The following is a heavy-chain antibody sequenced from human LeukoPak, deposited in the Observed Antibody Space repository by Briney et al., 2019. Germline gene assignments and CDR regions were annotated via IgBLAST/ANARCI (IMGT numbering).Heavy chain of an antibody. CDR2: IIPILGIA. CDR3: ARGVAATGYGRFDP. D-gene: IGHD2-15*01. CDR1: GGTFSSYA. Sequence: SVKVSCKASGGTFSSYAISWVRQAPGQGLEWMGRIIPILGIANYAQKFQGRVTITADKSTSTAYMELSSLRSGDTAVYYCARGVAATGYGRFDPWGQGTLVTVSS. V-gene: IGHV1-69*04. J-gene: IGHJ5*02.